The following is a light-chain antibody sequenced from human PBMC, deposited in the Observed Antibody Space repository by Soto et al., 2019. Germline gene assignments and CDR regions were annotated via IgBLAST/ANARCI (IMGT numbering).Light chain of an antibody. CDR3: QQYGSSPYT. CDR1: QSVRNSY. Sequence: EILLPQFPGTLSLSPGERATLSCRASQSVRNSYLAWYQQKPGQAPRLLIYGASGRATGIPDRFSGSGSGTDFTLTISRLEPEDFAVYYCQQYGSSPYTFGQGTKLEI. V-gene: IGKV3-20*01. J-gene: IGKJ2*01. CDR2: GAS.